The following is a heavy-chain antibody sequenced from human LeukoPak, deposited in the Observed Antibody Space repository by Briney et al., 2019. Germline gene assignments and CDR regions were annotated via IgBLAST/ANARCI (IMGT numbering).Heavy chain of an antibody. CDR2: INGDGGST. J-gene: IGHJ6*02. CDR3: AKTIVVVPAAASDLYYYYGMDV. Sequence: GGSLRLSCAASGFTFDDYAMHWVRQAPGKCLEWVSLINGDGGSTYYADSVKGRFTISRDNSKNSLYLQMNSLRTEDTALYYCAKTIVVVPAAASDLYYYYGMDVWGQGTTVTVSS. CDR1: GFTFDDYA. D-gene: IGHD2-2*01. V-gene: IGHV3-43*02.